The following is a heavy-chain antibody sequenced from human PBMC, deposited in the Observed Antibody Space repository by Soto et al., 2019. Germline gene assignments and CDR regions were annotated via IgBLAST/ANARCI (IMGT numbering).Heavy chain of an antibody. J-gene: IGHJ4*02. CDR3: ANYKGGSSYSGTY. CDR1: GGSISSSSYY. CDR2: IYYSGST. V-gene: IGHV4-39*01. Sequence: PSETLSLTCTVSGGSISSSSYYWGWIRQPPGKGLEWIGSIYYSGSTYYNPSLKSRVTISVDTSKNQFSLKLSSVSAADTAVYYCANYKGGSSYSGTYWGQGTLVTVSS. D-gene: IGHD3-22*01.